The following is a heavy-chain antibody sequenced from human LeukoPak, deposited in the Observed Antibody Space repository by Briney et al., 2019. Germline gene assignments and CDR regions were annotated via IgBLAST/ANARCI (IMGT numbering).Heavy chain of an antibody. CDR3: ARDRGSYYYGSGSYSPFDY. V-gene: IGHV4-34*01. Sequence: SETLSLTCAVYGGSFSGYYWSWIRQPPGKGLEWIGEINHSGSTNYNPSLKSRVTISVDTSKNQFPLKLSSVTAADTAVYYCARDRGSYYYGSGSYSPFDYWGQGTLVTVSS. CDR1: GGSFSGYY. J-gene: IGHJ4*02. D-gene: IGHD3-10*01. CDR2: INHSGST.